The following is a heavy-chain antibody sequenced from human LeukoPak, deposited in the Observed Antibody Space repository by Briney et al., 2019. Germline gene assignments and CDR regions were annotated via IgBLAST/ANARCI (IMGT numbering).Heavy chain of an antibody. CDR1: GFTFSSYW. CDR3: ARDVYCSSTSCHGTNFDY. J-gene: IGHJ4*02. Sequence: PGGSLRLSCAASGFTFSSYWMSWVRQAPGKGLEWVANIKQDGSEKYYVDSVKGRFTISRDNAKNSLYLQMNSLRAEDTAVYYCARDVYCSSTSCHGTNFDYWGQGTLVTVSS. V-gene: IGHV3-7*01. CDR2: IKQDGSEK. D-gene: IGHD2-2*01.